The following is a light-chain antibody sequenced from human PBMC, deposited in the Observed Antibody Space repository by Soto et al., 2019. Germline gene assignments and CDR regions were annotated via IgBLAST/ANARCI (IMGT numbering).Light chain of an antibody. Sequence: EIVMTQSPATLSLSPGERATLSCRASQSISSNLAWYQQKPGQAPRVLIYSASTRATGVPVRFSGSGSGTDYTLTISSLQPEDFAVYYCQQYDNWYTFGQGTKLEIK. CDR2: SAS. CDR3: QQYDNWYT. CDR1: QSISSN. V-gene: IGKV3-15*01. J-gene: IGKJ2*01.